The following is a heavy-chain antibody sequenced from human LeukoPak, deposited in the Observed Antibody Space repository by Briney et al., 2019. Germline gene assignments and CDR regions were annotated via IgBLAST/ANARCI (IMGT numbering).Heavy chain of an antibody. CDR2: ISGSGGST. CDR1: GFTFSNYA. Sequence: GGSLRLSCAASGFTFSNYAMNWVRQAPGKGLEWVSVISGSGGSTYHADSVKGRFTISRDNSKNTLYLQVNSLRAEDTAVYYCAKGRGTFWSGLVSDYWGQGTLVTVSS. V-gene: IGHV3-23*01. D-gene: IGHD3-3*01. CDR3: AKGRGTFWSGLVSDY. J-gene: IGHJ4*02.